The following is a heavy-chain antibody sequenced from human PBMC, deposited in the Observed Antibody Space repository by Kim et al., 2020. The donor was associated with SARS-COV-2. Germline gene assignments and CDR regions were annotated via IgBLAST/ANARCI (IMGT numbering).Heavy chain of an antibody. J-gene: IGHJ4*02. D-gene: IGHD6-19*01. CDR1: GFTFSRRA. V-gene: IGHV3-23*05. CDR3: EKDHPSSGWPTFDY. Sequence: GGSLRLSCAASGFTFSRRAMSWVRQFPGKGLEWIASVNNNNNPYYADSVNGRLTVYRDITKDTLYLQMNSLRAYDTALYYCEKDHPSSGWPTFDYWGQG. CDR2: VNNNNNP.